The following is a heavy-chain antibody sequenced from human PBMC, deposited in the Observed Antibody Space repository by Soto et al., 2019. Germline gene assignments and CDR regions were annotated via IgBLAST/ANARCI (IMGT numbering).Heavy chain of an antibody. D-gene: IGHD2-2*01. V-gene: IGHV3-33*01. CDR2: IWYDGSNK. CDR1: GFTFSSYG. CDR3: ARNLRVPAAMPYYGMDV. J-gene: IGHJ6*02. Sequence: QVQLVESGGGVVQPGRSLRLSCAASGFTFSSYGMHWVRQAPGKGLEWVAVIWYDGSNKYYADSVKGRFTISRDNSKNTLYLQMNSLRAEDTAVYYCARNLRVPAAMPYYGMDVWGQGTTVTVSS.